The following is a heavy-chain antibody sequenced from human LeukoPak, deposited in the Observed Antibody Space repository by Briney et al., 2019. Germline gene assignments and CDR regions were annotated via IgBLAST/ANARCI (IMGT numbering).Heavy chain of an antibody. D-gene: IGHD6-13*01. CDR1: GFTFSSYS. J-gene: IGHJ6*02. CDR2: ISSSSSYI. Sequence: GGSLRLSCAASGFTFSSYSMNWVRQAPGKGLEWVSSISSSSSYIYYADSVKGRFTISRDDAKNSLYLQMNSLRAEGTAVYYCAREGYSSSWRYYYYYGMDVWGQGTTVTVSS. V-gene: IGHV3-21*01. CDR3: AREGYSSSWRYYYYYGMDV.